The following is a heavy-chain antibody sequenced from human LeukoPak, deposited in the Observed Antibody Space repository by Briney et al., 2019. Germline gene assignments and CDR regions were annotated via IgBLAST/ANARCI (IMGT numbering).Heavy chain of an antibody. D-gene: IGHD3-10*01. J-gene: IGHJ4*02. V-gene: IGHV3-74*01. CDR3: ARAILRGVIHG. Sequence: PGGSLRLSCAASGFTFSSYWMHWVRQAPGKGLVWVSHINSDGSSTSYADSVKGRFTISRDNAKNTLYLQMNSLRAEDTAVYYCARAILRGVIHGWGQGTLVTVSS. CDR1: GFTFSSYW. CDR2: INSDGSST.